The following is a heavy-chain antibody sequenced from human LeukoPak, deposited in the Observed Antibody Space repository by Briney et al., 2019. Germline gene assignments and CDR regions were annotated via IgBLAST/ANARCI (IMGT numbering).Heavy chain of an antibody. CDR3: ARDKSAGADTGSSFYY. J-gene: IGHJ4*02. Sequence: GGSPRLSCAASGFTFSNYWMTWVRQAPGKGLEWVASIKQDGSEKYYVDSVKGRFTFSRDNAKNSLYLQMDSLRAEDTAVYYCARDKSAGADTGSSFYYWGQGALVTVSS. D-gene: IGHD3-10*01. CDR1: GFTFSNYW. CDR2: IKQDGSEK. V-gene: IGHV3-7*03.